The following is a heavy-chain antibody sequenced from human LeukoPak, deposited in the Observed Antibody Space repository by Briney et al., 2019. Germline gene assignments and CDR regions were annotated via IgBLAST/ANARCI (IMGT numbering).Heavy chain of an antibody. CDR1: GGSISSGSYY. J-gene: IGHJ6*04. D-gene: IGHD2-2*02. Sequence: PSQTLSLTCTVSGGSISSGSYYWSWIRRPAGKGLEWIGRIYTSGSTNYNPSLKSRVTISLDTSKNQFSLKLSSVTASDTAVYYFARGRYIYNYGMDVWGEGTTVTVSS. V-gene: IGHV4-61*02. CDR3: ARGRYIYNYGMDV. CDR2: IYTSGST.